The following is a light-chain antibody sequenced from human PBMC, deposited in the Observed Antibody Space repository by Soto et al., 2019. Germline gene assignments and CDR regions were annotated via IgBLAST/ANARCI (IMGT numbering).Light chain of an antibody. Sequence: QSVLTQPPSASGTPGQRVTISCSGSSSNIESNTVTWYQQLPGTAPKLVXXSNXXRNYAVPQRLYAYPSRTSASLVIRGLQSEDEADYYCAAWDDILNGYVFAGGNKVTVL. CDR1: SSNIESNT. V-gene: IGLV1-44*01. CDR3: AAWDDILNGYV. J-gene: IGLJ1*01. CDR2: SNX.